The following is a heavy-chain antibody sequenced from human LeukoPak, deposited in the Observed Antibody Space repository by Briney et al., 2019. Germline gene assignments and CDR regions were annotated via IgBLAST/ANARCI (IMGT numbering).Heavy chain of an antibody. CDR3: ARDGDSYGFDY. Sequence: GGSLRLSCAASGFTFSSYEMNWVRQAAGKGLEWVTFIWYDGSNKYYADSVKGRFTISRDNSKNTLYLQMNSLRAEDTAVYYCARDGDSYGFDYWGQGTLVTVSS. D-gene: IGHD5-18*01. CDR2: IWYDGSNK. J-gene: IGHJ4*02. V-gene: IGHV3-33*08. CDR1: GFTFSSYE.